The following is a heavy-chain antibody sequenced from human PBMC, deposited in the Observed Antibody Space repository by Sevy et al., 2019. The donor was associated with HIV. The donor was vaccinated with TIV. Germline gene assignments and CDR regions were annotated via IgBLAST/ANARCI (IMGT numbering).Heavy chain of an antibody. CDR2: TKYDGSDK. V-gene: IGHV3-7*01. D-gene: IGHD2-15*01. J-gene: IGHJ3*02. CDR3: AREGYGFDI. Sequence: GGSLRLSCAASGFTFNSYWMSWVRQAPGKGREWVANTKYDGSDKYYVGSVRGRFTISRDNDKKSLYLQMNSLRAEDTAVYYCAREGYGFDIWGQGTMVTVSS. CDR1: GFTFNSYW.